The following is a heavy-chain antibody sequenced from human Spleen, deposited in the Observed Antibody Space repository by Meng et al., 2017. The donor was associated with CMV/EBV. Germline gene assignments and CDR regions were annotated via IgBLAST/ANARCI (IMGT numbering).Heavy chain of an antibody. V-gene: IGHV3-23*01. CDR3: AKGTDILTGYRFDH. CDR2: VSGSGSGT. J-gene: IGHJ4*02. CDR1: GLTFSNYA. Sequence: GGSLRLSCAASGLTFSNYAMTWVRQAPGKGLEWVSAVSGSGSGTYYADSVKGRFIISRDNSKNTLYLQMNSLRAEDTAVYYCAKGTDILTGYRFDHWGLGTLVTVSS. D-gene: IGHD3-9*01.